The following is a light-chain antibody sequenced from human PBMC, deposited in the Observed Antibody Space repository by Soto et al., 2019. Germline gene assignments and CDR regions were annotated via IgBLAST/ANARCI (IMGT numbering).Light chain of an antibody. CDR1: QSVSSY. V-gene: IGKV3-11*01. Sequence: EIVLTQSPATLSLSPGERATLSCRASQSVSSYLAWYQQKPGQAPSLLIYDAANRATGIPARFSGSGSGTDFTLTISSLEPADFAVYYCQERSNWPPLFTFGPGTKVDIK. CDR3: QERSNWPPLFT. J-gene: IGKJ3*01. CDR2: DAA.